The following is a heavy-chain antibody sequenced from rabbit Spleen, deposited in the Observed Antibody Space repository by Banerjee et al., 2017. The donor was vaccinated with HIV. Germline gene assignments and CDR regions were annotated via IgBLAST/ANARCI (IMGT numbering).Heavy chain of an antibody. J-gene: IGHJ4*01. V-gene: IGHV1S45*01. CDR1: RFSFTDKHI. Sequence: QEQLVESGGDLVKPGASLTLTCTASRFSFTDKHIMCWVRQAPGKGLEWIGCINTSNGNNAYATWAKGRFTISKTSSTTVTLQMTSLTAADTATYFCARDLADVIGWNLDLWGPGTLVTVS. D-gene: IGHD1-1*01. CDR3: ARDLADVIGWNLDL. CDR2: INTSNGNN.